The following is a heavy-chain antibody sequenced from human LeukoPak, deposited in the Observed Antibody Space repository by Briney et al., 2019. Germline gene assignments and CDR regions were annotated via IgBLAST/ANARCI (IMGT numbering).Heavy chain of an antibody. CDR3: AHTVSGSSAFDF. D-gene: IGHD2-8*01. J-gene: IGHJ3*01. V-gene: IGHV2-5*02. CDR1: GFSLSTSGMG. CDR2: IYWDGDK. Sequence: SGPTLVNPTQTLTLTCTFSGFSLSTSGMGVVWIRQPPGKALEWLALIYWDGDKRYRLSLKSRLSITKDTSKNAVVLTMTNMDPIDTATYYCAHTVSGSSAFDFWGQGTVVTVPS.